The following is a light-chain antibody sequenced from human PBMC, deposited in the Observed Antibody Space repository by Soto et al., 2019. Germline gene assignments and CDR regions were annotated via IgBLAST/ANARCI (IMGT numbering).Light chain of an antibody. CDR1: QGISSY. CDR3: QQHNSYPSLT. Sequence: DIQLTQSPSFLSASVGDRVTITCRASQGISSYLAWYQQKPGKAPKLLIYAASTLQSGVPSRFSGSGSGTEFTLTNSRLQPEDFATYYCQQHNSYPSLTFGGGTKVEIK. V-gene: IGKV1-9*01. CDR2: AAS. J-gene: IGKJ4*01.